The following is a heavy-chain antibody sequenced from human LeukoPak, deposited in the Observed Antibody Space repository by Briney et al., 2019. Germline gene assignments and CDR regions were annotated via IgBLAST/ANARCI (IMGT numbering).Heavy chain of an antibody. J-gene: IGHJ3*02. Sequence: SQTLSLTCTVSGGSISSYYWSWIRQPPGKGLERIGYIYYSGSTNYNPSLKSRVTISVDTSKNQFSLKLSSVTAADTAVYYCARDRQGAFDIWGQGTMVTVSS. CDR1: GGSISSYY. V-gene: IGHV4-59*01. CDR3: ARDRQGAFDI. CDR2: IYYSGST.